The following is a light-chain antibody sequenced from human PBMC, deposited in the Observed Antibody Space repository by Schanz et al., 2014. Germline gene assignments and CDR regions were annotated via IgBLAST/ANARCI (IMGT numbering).Light chain of an antibody. CDR3: SSYAGSKTADV. Sequence: QSALTQPPSASGSPGQSVTISCTGTSSDVGGYNYVSWYQQHPGKAPKLMIYEVSKRPSGVPDRFSGSKSGNTASLTVSGLQAEDEADYSSSSYAGSKTADVFGTGTKLTVL. CDR2: EVS. V-gene: IGLV2-8*01. J-gene: IGLJ1*01. CDR1: SSDVGGYNY.